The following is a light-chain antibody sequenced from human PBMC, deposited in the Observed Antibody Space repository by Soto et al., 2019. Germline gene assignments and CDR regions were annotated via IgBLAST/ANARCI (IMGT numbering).Light chain of an antibody. CDR3: CSYAGSSTFKV. CDR2: EGS. J-gene: IGLJ2*01. Sequence: QSALTQPASVSGSPGQSITISSTGTSSDVGSYNLVSWYQQHPGKAPKLMIYEGSKRPSGVSNRFSGSKSGNTASLTISGLQAEDEADYYCCSYAGSSTFKVFGGGTKLTVL. CDR1: SSDVGSYNL. V-gene: IGLV2-23*03.